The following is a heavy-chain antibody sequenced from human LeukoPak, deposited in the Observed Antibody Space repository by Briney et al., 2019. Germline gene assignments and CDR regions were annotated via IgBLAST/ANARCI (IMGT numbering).Heavy chain of an antibody. CDR2: IYYTGNT. CDR1: GGSISSYC. D-gene: IGHD6-19*01. Sequence: SETLSLTCTVSGGSISSYCWNWIRQPPGKGLEWIGYIYYTGNTNYSPSLKSRVTISVDTSKNQFSLKLSSVTAADTAVYYCARQLTSGWSPNYGMDVWGQGTTVTVSS. CDR3: ARQLTSGWSPNYGMDV. V-gene: IGHV4-59*08. J-gene: IGHJ6*02.